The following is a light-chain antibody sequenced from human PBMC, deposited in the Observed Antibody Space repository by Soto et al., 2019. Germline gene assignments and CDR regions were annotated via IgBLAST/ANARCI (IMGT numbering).Light chain of an antibody. CDR2: EVS. CDR1: RLDVGNYKY. Sequence: QSVLTQPASVSGSPGQSITITCTGTRLDVGNYKYVSWYQQHPGKAPKLIIYEVSNRPSGVSDRFSGSKSGNTASLTIYGLQAEDEADYYCCSYAGSYTYVFGTGTKVTVL. V-gene: IGLV2-14*01. J-gene: IGLJ1*01. CDR3: CSYAGSYTYV.